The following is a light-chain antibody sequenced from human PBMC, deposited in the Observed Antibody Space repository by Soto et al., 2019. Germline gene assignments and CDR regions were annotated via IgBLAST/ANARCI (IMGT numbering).Light chain of an antibody. Sequence: ETVMTQSPATLSVSPGERATLSCRASQSVNSNLAWYQQESGQPPRLLVFGASTRATGVPARFSGSGSGTEFTLTISGLQSEDFAVYFCQLYASWPLTFGGGTKVEI. V-gene: IGKV3-15*01. CDR3: QLYASWPLT. CDR2: GAS. CDR1: QSVNSN. J-gene: IGKJ4*01.